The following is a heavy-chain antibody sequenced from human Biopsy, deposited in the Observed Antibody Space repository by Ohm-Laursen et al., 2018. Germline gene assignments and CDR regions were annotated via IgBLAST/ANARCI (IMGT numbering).Heavy chain of an antibody. CDR3: ARVRGGFLEWFDY. J-gene: IGHJ5*01. CDR1: GESMGTYY. D-gene: IGHD3-3*01. Sequence: TLSLTCTVSGESMGTYYWTWIRQPPGKGLEWIASIYYSGTTNKNPSLKSQVTISVDTSKRQFYLELSSVTAADTAIYYCARVRGGFLEWFDYWGQGTLITVSS. CDR2: IYYSGTT. V-gene: IGHV4-59*01.